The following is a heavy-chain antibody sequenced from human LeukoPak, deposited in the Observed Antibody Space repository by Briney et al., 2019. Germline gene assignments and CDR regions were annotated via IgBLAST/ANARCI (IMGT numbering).Heavy chain of an antibody. CDR1: GGPISSYY. V-gene: IGHV4-34*01. Sequence: SETLSLTCTVAGGPISSYYWSWIRQPPGKGLEWIGEINHSGSTNYNPSLKSRVTISVDTSKNQFSLKLSSVTAADTAMYYCASVTVTTSPWFDPWGQGTLVTVSS. D-gene: IGHD4-17*01. CDR2: INHSGST. J-gene: IGHJ5*02. CDR3: ASVTVTTSPWFDP.